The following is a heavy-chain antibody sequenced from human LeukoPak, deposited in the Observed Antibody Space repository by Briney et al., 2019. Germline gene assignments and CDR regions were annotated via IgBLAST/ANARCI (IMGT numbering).Heavy chain of an antibody. CDR2: IYASGST. J-gene: IGHJ4*02. CDR3: ASRAKMLAGGYFDY. V-gene: IGHV4-4*09. CDR1: GCSISSYY. D-gene: IGHD5-12*01. Sequence: TPSETLSLTCTISGCSISSYYWSWIRQPPGKGLEWIGYIYASGSTTYNPSLKSRVTISIDKSKNPFSLKLSSVTAADTALYYCASRAKMLAGGYFDYWGQGTLVSVSS.